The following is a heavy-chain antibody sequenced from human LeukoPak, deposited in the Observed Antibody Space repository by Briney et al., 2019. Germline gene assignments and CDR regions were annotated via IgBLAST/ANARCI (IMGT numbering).Heavy chain of an antibody. Sequence: ASVKVSCKASGYSFTGYFMHWVRQAPGQGLEWMGWINPNSGGTNYAQNFQGRVTMTRDTSISTAYMELNRLRFDDTAVYYCARTRRAYCSGGSCNNYYYMDVWGKGTTVTVSS. V-gene: IGHV1-2*02. J-gene: IGHJ6*03. CDR3: ARTRRAYCSGGSCNNYYYMDV. CDR1: GYSFTGYF. D-gene: IGHD2-15*01. CDR2: INPNSGGT.